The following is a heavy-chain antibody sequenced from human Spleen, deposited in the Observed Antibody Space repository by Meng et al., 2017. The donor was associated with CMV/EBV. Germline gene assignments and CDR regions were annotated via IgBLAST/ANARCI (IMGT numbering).Heavy chain of an antibody. V-gene: IGHV3-9*02. CDR1: GFTSNDYA. D-gene: IGHD2-2*01. CDR3: ARNGAVVPAAVNDY. J-gene: IGHJ4*02. CDR2: IYGNSARI. Sequence: SLKISCAASGFTSNDYAMHWIRQAPGKGLEWVSGIYGNSARIDYADSVKGRFTISRDNAKNSLYLQMNSLRAEDTAVYYCARNGAVVPAAVNDYWGQGTLVTVSS.